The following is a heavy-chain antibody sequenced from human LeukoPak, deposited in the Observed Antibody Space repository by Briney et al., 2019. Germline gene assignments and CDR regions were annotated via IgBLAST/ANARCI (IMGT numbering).Heavy chain of an antibody. CDR2: INPNSGGT. Sequence: AASVKVSCKASGYTFTGYYMHWVRQAPGQGLEWMGRINPNSGGTNYAQKFQGRVTMTKDTSISTAYMELSRLRSDDTAVYYCARGPRSIAARRGNWFDPWGQGTLVTVSS. CDR3: ARGPRSIAARRGNWFDP. V-gene: IGHV1-2*06. D-gene: IGHD6-6*01. CDR1: GYTFTGYY. J-gene: IGHJ5*02.